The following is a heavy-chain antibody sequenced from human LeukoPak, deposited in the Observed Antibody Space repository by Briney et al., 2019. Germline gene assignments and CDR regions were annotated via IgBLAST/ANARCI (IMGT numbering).Heavy chain of an antibody. J-gene: IGHJ6*03. CDR3: ATHPVFGVVQLYYYYYMDA. Sequence: SVKVSCKASGGTFSSYAISWVRQAPGQGLEWMGGIIPIFGTANYAQKFQGRVTITADESTSTAYMELSSLRSEDTAVYYCATHPVFGVVQLYYYYYMDAWGKGTTVTVSS. D-gene: IGHD3-3*01. CDR2: IIPIFGTA. CDR1: GGTFSSYA. V-gene: IGHV1-69*13.